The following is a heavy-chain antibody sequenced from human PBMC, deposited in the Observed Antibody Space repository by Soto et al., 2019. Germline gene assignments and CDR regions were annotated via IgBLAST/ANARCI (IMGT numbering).Heavy chain of an antibody. CDR2: IDGSAVGT. V-gene: IGHV3-23*01. CDR1: GFKFYSYA. J-gene: IGHJ4*02. Sequence: EVQLLETGGGLVQPGGSLRLSCAASGFKFYSYAMNWVRQAPGKGLEWVSGIDGSAVGTYYADSVKGRFAISRDNSGNTLYLQMHSLRVEDTAVYYCAKEGAWIQDKIEHWGQGTLVTVSS. D-gene: IGHD5-18*01. CDR3: AKEGAWIQDKIEH.